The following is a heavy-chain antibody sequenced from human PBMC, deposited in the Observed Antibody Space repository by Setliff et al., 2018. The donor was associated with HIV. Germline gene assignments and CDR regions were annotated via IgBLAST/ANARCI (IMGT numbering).Heavy chain of an antibody. J-gene: IGHJ4*02. CDR3: ASGREAVAGALHFDY. CDR1: GGSISSYY. CDR2: IYYSGST. D-gene: IGHD6-19*01. Sequence: SETLSLTCTVSGGSISSYYWSWIRQPPGKGLAWIGYIYYSGSTNYNPSLKSRVTISVDTSKDQFSLKLNSVTAADTAVYYFASGREAVAGALHFDYWGQGPLVTVSS. V-gene: IGHV4-59*08.